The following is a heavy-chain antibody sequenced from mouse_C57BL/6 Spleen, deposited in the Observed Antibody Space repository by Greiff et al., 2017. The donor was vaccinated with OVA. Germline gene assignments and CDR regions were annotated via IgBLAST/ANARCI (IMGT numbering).Heavy chain of an antibody. CDR1: GYTFTSYW. D-gene: IGHD2-2*01. V-gene: IGHV1-50*01. Sequence: VQLQQPGAELVKPGASVKLSCKASGYTFTSYWMQWVKQRPGQGLEWIGEIDPSDSNTNYNQKFKAKATLTVDTSSSTTYMQLSSLTSEDSAVYYCAGMVTTKDYWGQGTTLTVSS. J-gene: IGHJ2*01. CDR2: IDPSDSNT. CDR3: AGMVTTKDY.